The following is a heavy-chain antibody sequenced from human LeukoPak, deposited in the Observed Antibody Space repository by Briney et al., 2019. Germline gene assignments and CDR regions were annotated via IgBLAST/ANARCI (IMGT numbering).Heavy chain of an antibody. CDR2: ISGSGGST. CDR3: AKGLTNQDY. D-gene: IGHD4-11*01. Sequence: GGSLRLSCAASGFTFSSNAMSWVRQAPGKGLEWVSDISGSGGSTYYADSVKGRFTISRDNSKNTLYLQMNSLRAEDTDVYYCAKGLTNQDYWGQGTLVTVSS. CDR1: GFTFSSNA. V-gene: IGHV3-23*01. J-gene: IGHJ4*02.